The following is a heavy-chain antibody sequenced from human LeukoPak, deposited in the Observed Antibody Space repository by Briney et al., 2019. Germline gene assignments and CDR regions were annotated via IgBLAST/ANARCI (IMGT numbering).Heavy chain of an antibody. CDR3: ARDQVRYPDY. CDR1: GFTFSSHW. D-gene: IGHD2-8*01. Sequence: AGGSLRLSCAASGFTFSSHWMTWIRQAPGKGLEWVASIKKDVGEKFYVDSVKGRFTISRDNAKNSLYLHMNSLRAEDTAVYYCARDQVRYPDYWGQGTLVTVSS. J-gene: IGHJ4*02. CDR2: IKKDVGEK. V-gene: IGHV3-7*01.